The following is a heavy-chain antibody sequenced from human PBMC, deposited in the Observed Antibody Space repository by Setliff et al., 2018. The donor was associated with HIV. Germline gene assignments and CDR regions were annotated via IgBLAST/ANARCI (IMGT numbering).Heavy chain of an antibody. J-gene: IGHJ4*02. CDR1: GFTFSNYA. V-gene: IGHV3-23*01. Sequence: PGGSLRLSCAASGFTFSNYAMSWVRQAPGEGLEWVSAILSTGERTLYADSVKGRFTISRDNSKNTVYLQMNSLRAEDTAEYYCAKELAASGLGYFDSWGRGILVTVSS. CDR2: ILSTGERT. D-gene: IGHD3-22*01. CDR3: AKELAASGLGYFDS.